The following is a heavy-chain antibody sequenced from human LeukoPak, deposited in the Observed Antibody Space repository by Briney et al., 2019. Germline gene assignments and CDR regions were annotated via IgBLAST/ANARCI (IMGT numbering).Heavy chain of an antibody. Sequence: PSETLSLTCTVSGGSISSYYWSWIRQPAGKGLEWIGRIYTSGSTNYNPSLKSRVTMSVDTSKNQFSLKLSSVTAADTAVYYCARDRARGPYYYDSSGLIDYWGQGTLVTVSS. D-gene: IGHD3-22*01. CDR3: ARDRARGPYYYDSSGLIDY. J-gene: IGHJ4*02. CDR2: IYTSGST. V-gene: IGHV4-4*07. CDR1: GGSISSYY.